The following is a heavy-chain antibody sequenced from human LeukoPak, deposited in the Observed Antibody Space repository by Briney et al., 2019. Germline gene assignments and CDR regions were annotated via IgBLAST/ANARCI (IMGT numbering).Heavy chain of an antibody. V-gene: IGHV4-61*02. Sequence: SQTLSLTCTVSGGSISSGSYYWSWIRQPAGKGLEWIGRIYTSGSTNYNPSLKSRVTISVDTSKNQFSLKLSSVTAADTAVYYCARGGPDFWSGYYRYYFDYWGQGTLVTVSS. CDR1: GGSISSGSYY. D-gene: IGHD3-3*01. CDR2: IYTSGST. J-gene: IGHJ4*02. CDR3: ARGGPDFWSGYYRYYFDY.